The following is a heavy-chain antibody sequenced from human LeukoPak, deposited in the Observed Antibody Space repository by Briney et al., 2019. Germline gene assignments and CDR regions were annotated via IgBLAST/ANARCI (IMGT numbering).Heavy chain of an antibody. CDR1: EFTIRSYW. Sequence: GGSLRLSCAASEFTIRSYWMRWVRHAPGKGLEWVANIKQDGSEKNYVDSLKGRFTISRDNDKNSMYLQMNSLRAEDTAVYYCAREGFAAASDIWGQGTMVTVSS. CDR3: AREGFAAASDI. D-gene: IGHD2-15*01. CDR2: IKQDGSEK. V-gene: IGHV3-7*01. J-gene: IGHJ3*02.